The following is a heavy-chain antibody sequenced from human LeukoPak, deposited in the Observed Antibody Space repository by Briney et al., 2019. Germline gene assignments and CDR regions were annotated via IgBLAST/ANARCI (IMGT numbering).Heavy chain of an antibody. J-gene: IGHJ5*02. CDR1: GGSISSGGYS. Sequence: PPETLSLTCAVSGGSISSGGYSWSWIRQPPGKGLEWIGYIYHSGSTYYNPSLKSRVTISVDRSKNQFSLKLSSVTAADTAVYYCAAWGSDWGTHNWFDPWGQGTLVTVSS. V-gene: IGHV4-30-2*01. CDR2: IYHSGST. D-gene: IGHD3-9*01. CDR3: AAWGSDWGTHNWFDP.